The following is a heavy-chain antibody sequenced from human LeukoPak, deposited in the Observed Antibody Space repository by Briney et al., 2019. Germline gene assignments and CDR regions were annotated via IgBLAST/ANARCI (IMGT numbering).Heavy chain of an antibody. CDR3: ARPREQWLGNDAFDM. CDR1: GGSISPYY. D-gene: IGHD6-19*01. Sequence: SETLSLTCSVSGGSISPYYWSWVRQPPGKGLEWIGYVSYSGSADYNPSLKSRVTISIDTSKNQFSLKLSSVTAADTAVYYCARPREQWLGNDAFDMWGQGTMVTVSS. CDR2: VSYSGSA. V-gene: IGHV4-59*08. J-gene: IGHJ3*02.